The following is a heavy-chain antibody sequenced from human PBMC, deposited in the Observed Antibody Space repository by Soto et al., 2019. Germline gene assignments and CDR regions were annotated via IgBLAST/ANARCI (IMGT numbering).Heavy chain of an antibody. J-gene: IGHJ5*02. V-gene: IGHV4-34*01. CDR3: ARVAAAGTRMSRWFDP. Sequence: ASETLSLTCAVYGGSFSGYYWSWIRQPPGKGLEWIGEINHSGSTNYNPSLKSRVTISVDTSKNQFSLKLSSVTAADTAVYYCARVAAAGTRMSRWFDPWGQGTLVTVSS. D-gene: IGHD6-13*01. CDR1: GGSFSGYY. CDR2: INHSGST.